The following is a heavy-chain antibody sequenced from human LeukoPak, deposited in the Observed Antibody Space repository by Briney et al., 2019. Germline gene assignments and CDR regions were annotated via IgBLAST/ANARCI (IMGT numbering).Heavy chain of an antibody. CDR1: GCTFSSYS. CDR2: ISSSSSYI. Sequence: GGALRLSCAASGCTFSSYSMNWVRQAPRKGLEWVSSISSSSSYIYYADSVKGRFTISRDNAKNSLFLQMNSLRAEDTAVYYCARVGYSSGWYGWFDPWGQGTLVTVSS. D-gene: IGHD6-19*01. V-gene: IGHV3-21*01. CDR3: ARVGYSSGWYGWFDP. J-gene: IGHJ5*02.